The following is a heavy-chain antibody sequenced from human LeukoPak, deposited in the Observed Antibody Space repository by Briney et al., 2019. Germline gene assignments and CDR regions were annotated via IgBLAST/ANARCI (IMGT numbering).Heavy chain of an antibody. Sequence: GGSLRLSCTASGFTLTNNWMHWVRQVPGKGLEWVSRVNTYGTNTNYADSVRGRFTISRDNAKNTLYLQMNSLRAEDTAVYYCAKPFGELSYWGQGTLVTVSS. CDR1: GFTLTNNW. D-gene: IGHD3-10*01. V-gene: IGHV3-74*01. CDR3: AKPFGELSY. J-gene: IGHJ4*02. CDR2: VNTYGTNT.